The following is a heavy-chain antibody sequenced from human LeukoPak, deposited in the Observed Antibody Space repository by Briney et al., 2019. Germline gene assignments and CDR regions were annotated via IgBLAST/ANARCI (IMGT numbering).Heavy chain of an antibody. CDR2: ISAYNGNT. Sequence: GASVKVSCKAAGYSFTSYGISWVRQAPGQGLEWMGWISAYNGNTNYAQKLQGRVTMATDTSTSAAYMELRSLRSDDTALYYCARDVRTAVTTGYWGQGTLVTVSS. CDR3: ARDVRTAVTTGY. V-gene: IGHV1-18*01. CDR1: GYSFTSYG. J-gene: IGHJ4*02. D-gene: IGHD4-17*01.